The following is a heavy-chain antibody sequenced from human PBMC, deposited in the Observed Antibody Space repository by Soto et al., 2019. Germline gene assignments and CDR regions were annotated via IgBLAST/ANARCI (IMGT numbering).Heavy chain of an antibody. CDR1: GFTFSSYG. J-gene: IGHJ6*02. CDR2: ISYDGSNK. CDR3: AKDQDIVVVPAADHYYYYGMDV. Sequence: GGSLRLSCAASGFTFSSYGMHWVRQAPGKGLEWVAVISYDGSNKYYADSVKGRFTISRDNSKNTLYLQMNSLRAEDTAVYYCAKDQDIVVVPAADHYYYYGMDVWGQGTTVTVSS. D-gene: IGHD2-2*01. V-gene: IGHV3-30*18.